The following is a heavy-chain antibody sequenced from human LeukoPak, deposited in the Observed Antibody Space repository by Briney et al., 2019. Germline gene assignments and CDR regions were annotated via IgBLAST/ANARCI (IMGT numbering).Heavy chain of an antibody. Sequence: GGSLRLSCAASGFTFSSYAMHWVRQAPGKGLEGVAVISYDGSNKYYADSVKGRFTISRDNSKNTLYLQMNSLRAEDTAVYYCARDDSVYRIAAAGTNYWGQGTLVTVSS. CDR2: ISYDGSNK. V-gene: IGHV3-30-3*01. D-gene: IGHD6-13*01. CDR1: GFTFSSYA. J-gene: IGHJ4*02. CDR3: ARDDSVYRIAAAGTNY.